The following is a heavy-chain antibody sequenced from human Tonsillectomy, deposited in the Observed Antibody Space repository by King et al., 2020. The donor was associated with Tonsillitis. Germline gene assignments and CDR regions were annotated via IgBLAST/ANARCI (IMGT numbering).Heavy chain of an antibody. CDR2: INHSGST. J-gene: IGHJ6*03. V-gene: IGHV4-34*01. CDR1: GESFSGYY. Sequence: VQLQQWGAGLLKPSETLSLTCAVYGESFSGYYWSWIRQSPGKGLEWIGEINHSGSTNYNPSLKSRVTISVDTSENQFSLKLSSVTAADTAVYYCARGLWCRGGNCHYYYYMDVWGKGTTVTVSS. D-gene: IGHD2-15*01. CDR3: ARGLWCRGGNCHYYYYMDV.